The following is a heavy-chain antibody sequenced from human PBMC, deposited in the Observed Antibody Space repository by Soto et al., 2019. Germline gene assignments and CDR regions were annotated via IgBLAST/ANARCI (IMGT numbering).Heavy chain of an antibody. V-gene: IGHV4-39*01. Sequence: SETLSLTCTVSGGSISSSSYYWGWIRQPPGKGLEWIGSIYYSGSTYYNPSLKSRVTISVDTSKNQFSLKLSSVTAADTAVYYCARPETNYSGSYYGWFDPWGQGTLVTVSS. CDR1: GGSISSSSYY. D-gene: IGHD1-26*01. CDR2: IYYSGST. CDR3: ARPETNYSGSYYGWFDP. J-gene: IGHJ5*02.